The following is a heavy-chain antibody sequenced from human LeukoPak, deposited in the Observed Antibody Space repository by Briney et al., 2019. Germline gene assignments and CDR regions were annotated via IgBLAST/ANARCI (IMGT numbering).Heavy chain of an antibody. CDR3: AELGITMIGGV. CDR1: GFTVSSND. V-gene: IGHV3-53*01. Sequence: TGGSLRLSCAASGFTVSSNDMSWVRQAPGKGLECTSVIYSGGSTDYADSVKGRFTISRDNAKNSLYLQMNSLRAEDTAVYYCAELGITMIGGVWGKGTTVTISS. CDR2: IYSGGST. D-gene: IGHD3-10*02. J-gene: IGHJ6*04.